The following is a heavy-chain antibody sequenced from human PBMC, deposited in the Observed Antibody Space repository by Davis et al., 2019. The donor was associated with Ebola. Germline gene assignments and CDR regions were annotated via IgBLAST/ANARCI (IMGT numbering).Heavy chain of an antibody. V-gene: IGHV3-21*01. CDR2: ISSASYYI. J-gene: IGHJ3*02. CDR3: ARGGYYDTSGYSHEAFDI. D-gene: IGHD3-22*01. Sequence: GGSLRLSCSASGFIFSTYVMSWVRQAPGKGLEWVSSISSASYYIYYADSLKGRFTISRDNAKNSLYLQMNSLRAEDTAVYHCARGGYYDTSGYSHEAFDIWGQGTVVTVSS. CDR1: GFIFSTYV.